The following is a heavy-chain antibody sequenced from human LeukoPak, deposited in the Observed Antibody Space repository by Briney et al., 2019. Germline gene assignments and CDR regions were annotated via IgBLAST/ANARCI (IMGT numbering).Heavy chain of an antibody. J-gene: IGHJ4*02. Sequence: SETLSLTCTVSGGSISSYYWSWIRQRPGKGLEWIGYVYYSGSTSYNPSLKSRVTISVDTSKNQFSLKLSSVTAADAAVYYCARGSGSGTYWAFDYWGQGTLVTVSS. CDR1: GGSISSYY. V-gene: IGHV4-59*01. CDR3: ARGSGSGTYWAFDY. CDR2: VYYSGST. D-gene: IGHD1-26*01.